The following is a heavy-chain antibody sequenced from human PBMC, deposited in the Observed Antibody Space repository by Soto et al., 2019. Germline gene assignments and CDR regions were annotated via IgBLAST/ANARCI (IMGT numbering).Heavy chain of an antibody. CDR2: IVVGSGNT. CDR1: GFTFTSSA. Sequence: GASVKVSCKASGFTFTSSAMQWVRQARGQRLEWIGWIVVGSGNTNYAQKFQERVTITRDMSTSTAYMELSSLRSEDTAVYYCAAEAVGATSSYYYGMDVWGQGTTVTVSS. D-gene: IGHD1-26*01. V-gene: IGHV1-58*02. J-gene: IGHJ6*02. CDR3: AAEAVGATSSYYYGMDV.